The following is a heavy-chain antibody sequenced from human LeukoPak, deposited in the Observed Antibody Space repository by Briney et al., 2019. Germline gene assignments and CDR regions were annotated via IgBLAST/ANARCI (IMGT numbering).Heavy chain of an antibody. CDR3: ARHSYYGSGSYPYDAFDI. CDR1: GGSISGYY. Sequence: PSETLSLTCTVSGGSISGYYWSWIRQPPGKGLEWIGYIYYSGSTNYNPSLKSRVTISVDTSKNQFSLKLSSVTAADTAVYYCARHSYYGSGSYPYDAFDIWGQGTMVTVSS. J-gene: IGHJ3*02. D-gene: IGHD3-10*01. V-gene: IGHV4-59*08. CDR2: IYYSGST.